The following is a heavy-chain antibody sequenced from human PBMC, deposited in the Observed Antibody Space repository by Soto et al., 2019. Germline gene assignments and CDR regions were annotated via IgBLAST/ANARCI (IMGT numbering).Heavy chain of an antibody. CDR2: ISYSGST. Sequence: QVQLQESGPGLVQPSQTLSLTCTVSGGYISSGGYYWSWIRQHPGTGLEWIGHISYSGSTYYNTSLTSRVSRSVDTSRHQFSLIVNSVTAADTAVYYCERGGLHWGQGTLVTVSS. J-gene: IGHJ4*01. CDR3: ERGGLH. V-gene: IGHV4-31*03. CDR1: GGYISSGGYY. D-gene: IGHD1-26*01.